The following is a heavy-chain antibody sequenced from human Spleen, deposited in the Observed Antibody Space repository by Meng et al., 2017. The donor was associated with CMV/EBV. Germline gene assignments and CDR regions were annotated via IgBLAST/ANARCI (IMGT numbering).Heavy chain of an antibody. CDR3: AKGATVYFDY. J-gene: IGHJ4*02. V-gene: IGHV3-23*01. Sequence: LSVAASGFTFLSSAMSWVRQAPGKGLEWVSAISGSGGSTYYADSVKGRFTISRDNSKNTLYLQMNSLRAEDTAVYYCAKGATVYFDYWGQGTLVTVLL. CDR2: ISGSGGST. CDR1: GFTFLSSA. D-gene: IGHD4-17*01.